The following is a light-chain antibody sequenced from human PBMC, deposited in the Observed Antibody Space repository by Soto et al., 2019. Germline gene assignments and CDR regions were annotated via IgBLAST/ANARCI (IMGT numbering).Light chain of an antibody. CDR3: ASYTSSNTLDVI. CDR2: DVS. J-gene: IGLJ2*01. Sequence: QSVLTQPASVSGSPGQSITISCSGTSSDVGAYNFVSWYQQHPGKAPKVMIYDVSNRPSGVSYRFSGSKSGNTASLTISGLQAEDEADYYCASYTSSNTLDVIFGGGTKLTVL. CDR1: SSDVGAYNF. V-gene: IGLV2-14*01.